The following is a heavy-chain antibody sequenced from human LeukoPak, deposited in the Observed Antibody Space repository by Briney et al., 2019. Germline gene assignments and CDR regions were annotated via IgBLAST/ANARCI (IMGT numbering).Heavy chain of an antibody. V-gene: IGHV1-2*02. Sequence: ASVKVSCKASGYTFTGYYMHWVRQAPGQGLEWMGWIKPNSGGTNYAQKFQGRVTMTRDTSISTAYMELSRLRSDDTAVYYCARAVDCSGGSCYNYYYYYMDVWGKGTTVTISS. CDR1: GYTFTGYY. D-gene: IGHD2-15*01. CDR2: IKPNSGGT. CDR3: ARAVDCSGGSCYNYYYYYMDV. J-gene: IGHJ6*03.